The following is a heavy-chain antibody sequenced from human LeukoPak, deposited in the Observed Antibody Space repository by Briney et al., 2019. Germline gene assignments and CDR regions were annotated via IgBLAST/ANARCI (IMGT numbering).Heavy chain of an antibody. CDR3: ARDRHSSGYYRN. D-gene: IGHD3-22*01. J-gene: IGHJ4*02. V-gene: IGHV3-74*01. CDR1: GFTFSSYW. Sequence: HPGGSLRLSCAASGFTFSSYWMHWVRQAPGKRLVWVSRINSDGSSTSYADSVKGRFTISRDNAKNTLYLQMNSLRAEDTAVYYCARDRHSSGYYRNWGQGTLVTVSS. CDR2: INSDGSST.